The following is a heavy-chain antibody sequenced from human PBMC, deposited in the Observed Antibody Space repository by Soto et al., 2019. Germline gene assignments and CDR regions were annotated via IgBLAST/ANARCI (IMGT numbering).Heavy chain of an antibody. V-gene: IGHV4-31*03. Sequence: QVQLQESGPGLVKPSQTLSLTCTVSGGSISSGGNYWNWIRQHAGKGLEWIGYIYYSGSTYYNPSLKSRVTIAVDTSKNQFSLKLSSVTAADTAVYYCARDLGGNSNDWYFDLWGRGTLVTVSS. CDR3: ARDLGGNSNDWYFDL. D-gene: IGHD2-21*02. CDR1: GGSISSGGNY. CDR2: IYYSGST. J-gene: IGHJ2*01.